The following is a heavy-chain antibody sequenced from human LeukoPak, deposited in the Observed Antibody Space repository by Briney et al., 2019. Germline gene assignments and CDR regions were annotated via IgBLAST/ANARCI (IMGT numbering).Heavy chain of an antibody. CDR1: GFTFSNYG. CDR3: AKEGTAQISTWYDY. Sequence: PGGSLRLSCATSGFTFSNYGMHWVRQAPGKGLEWVAVISYEGKSQYHADSVRGRFTISRGNSKNTLYLQMNSLRGEDAAVYYCAKEGTAQISTWYDYWGQGTLVTVSS. D-gene: IGHD6-13*01. V-gene: IGHV3-30*18. CDR2: ISYEGKSQ. J-gene: IGHJ4*02.